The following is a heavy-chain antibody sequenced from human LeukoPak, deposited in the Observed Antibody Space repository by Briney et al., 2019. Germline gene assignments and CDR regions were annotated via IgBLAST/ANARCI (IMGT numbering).Heavy chain of an antibody. V-gene: IGHV3-23*01. CDR3: AKAVPGRVPVLFDY. D-gene: IGHD2-15*01. J-gene: IGHJ4*02. CDR2: ISGSGANT. Sequence: GGSLRLSCAASGFTFSSYAMNWVRQAPGKGLEWVSTISGSGANTYNADSVKGRFTISRDNPKNTLYLQMNSLKAEDTAVYYCAKAVPGRVPVLFDYWGQGTLVTVSS. CDR1: GFTFSSYA.